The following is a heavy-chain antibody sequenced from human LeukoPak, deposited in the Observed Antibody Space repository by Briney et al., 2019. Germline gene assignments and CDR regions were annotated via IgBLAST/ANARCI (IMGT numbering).Heavy chain of an antibody. J-gene: IGHJ4*02. D-gene: IGHD6-19*01. V-gene: IGHV3-30-3*01. CDR1: GFNFNTYV. CDR3: AREMAATETFDH. CDR2: ISYDGSNI. Sequence: PGGSLRLSCAASGFNFNTYVMHWVRQAPGKGLEWVAVISYDGSNIYYADSVKGRFTISRDNSKNTLFLQMSSLRAEDTAVYYCAREMAATETFDHWGQGTLVTVSS.